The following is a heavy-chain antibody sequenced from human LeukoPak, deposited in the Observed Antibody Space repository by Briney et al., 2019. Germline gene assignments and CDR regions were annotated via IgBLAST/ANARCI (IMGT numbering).Heavy chain of an antibody. Sequence: QAGGSLRLSCAGSGFTFSSSEMNWVRQAPGKGLEWVSYISSSGTTIYYADSVKGRFTISRDNAKNSLYLQMNSLRAEDTAVYYCAREVTGTGVDFFDCWGQGTLVTVSS. V-gene: IGHV3-48*03. CDR2: ISSSGTTI. J-gene: IGHJ4*02. CDR3: AREVTGTGVDFFDC. CDR1: GFTFSSSE. D-gene: IGHD1-7*01.